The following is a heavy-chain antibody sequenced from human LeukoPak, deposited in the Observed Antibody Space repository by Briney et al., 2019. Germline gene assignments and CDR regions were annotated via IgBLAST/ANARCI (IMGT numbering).Heavy chain of an antibody. CDR1: GGFISSGGYY. V-gene: IGHV4-31*03. Sequence: SQTLSLTCTVSGGFISSGGYYWSWIRQHPGKGLEWIGYIYYSGSTYYNPSLKSRVTISVDTSKNQFSLKLSSVTAADTAVYYCARLRYSNYTFDPWGQGTLVTVSS. D-gene: IGHD4-11*01. CDR2: IYYSGST. CDR3: ARLRYSNYTFDP. J-gene: IGHJ5*02.